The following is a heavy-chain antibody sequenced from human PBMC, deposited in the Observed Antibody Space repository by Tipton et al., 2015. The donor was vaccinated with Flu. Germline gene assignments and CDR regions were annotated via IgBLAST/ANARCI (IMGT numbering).Heavy chain of an antibody. CDR2: IDPGDSDT. D-gene: IGHD6-19*01. V-gene: IGHV5-51*01. CDR3: ARQGMDSGWYVGDY. J-gene: IGHJ4*02. CDR1: GYSFTSYW. Sequence: QLVQSGAEVKKPWESLKISCKGSGYSFTSYWIGWVRQTPGKGLEWMGLIDPGDSDTRYSPSFQGQVTISADKSISTAYLQWSSLKAADTARDYCARQGMDSGWYVGDYWGQGTLVTVSS.